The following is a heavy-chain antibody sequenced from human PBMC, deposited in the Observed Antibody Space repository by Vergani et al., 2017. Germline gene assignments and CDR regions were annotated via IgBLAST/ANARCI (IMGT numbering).Heavy chain of an antibody. V-gene: IGHV4-59*12. CDR1: GGSISSYY. CDR2: IYYSGST. CDR3: ARGTEAYYDFWSGRNNWFDP. D-gene: IGHD3-3*01. Sequence: QVQLQESGPGLVKPSETLSLTCTVSGGSISSYYWSWIRQPPGKGLEWIGYIYYSGSTNYNPSLKSRVTISVDTSKNQFSLKLSSVTAADTAVYYCARGTEAYYDFWSGRNNWFDPWGQGTLVTVSS. J-gene: IGHJ5*02.